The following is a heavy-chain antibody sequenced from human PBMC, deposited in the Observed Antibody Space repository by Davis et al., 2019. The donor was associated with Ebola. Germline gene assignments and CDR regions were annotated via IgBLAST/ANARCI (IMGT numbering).Heavy chain of an antibody. CDR2: IYYSGST. J-gene: IGHJ6*02. CDR1: AGSLSSYY. CDR3: ASAPVPAATPHYYYYYGMDV. D-gene: IGHD2-2*01. V-gene: IGHV4-59*01. Sequence: SETLSLTSTLSAGSLSSYYCSWIRQPPVTGFVWTGYIYYSGSTNYHPSLKSRVTISEDTSKNPFSLKLSSVTAADTAVYYCASAPVPAATPHYYYYYGMDVWGQGTTVTVSS.